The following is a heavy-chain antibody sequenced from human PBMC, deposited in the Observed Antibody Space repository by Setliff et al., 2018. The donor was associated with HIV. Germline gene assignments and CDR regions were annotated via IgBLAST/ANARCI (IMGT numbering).Heavy chain of an antibody. J-gene: IGHJ4*02. Sequence: GGSLRLSCAASGFTFSSYGMHWVRQAPGKGLEWVAVIWYDGSNKYYADSVKGRSTISRDNSKNTLYLQMNSLRDEDTAVYYCARDLGGIVVAAFDYWGQGTLVTVSS. CDR1: GFTFSSYG. V-gene: IGHV3-33*01. D-gene: IGHD6-19*01. CDR2: IWYDGSNK. CDR3: ARDLGGIVVAAFDY.